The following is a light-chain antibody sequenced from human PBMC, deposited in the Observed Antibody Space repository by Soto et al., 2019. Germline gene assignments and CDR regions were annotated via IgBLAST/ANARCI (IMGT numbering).Light chain of an antibody. CDR2: AAS. CDR1: QSFSSTF. Sequence: EIVLTQSPGTLSLSPGERAILSCRASQSFSSTFLAWYKQKPGQAPRLLIYAASSRATGIPDRFSGSGSGTDFTLTISRLEPEDFAVYYCEQYGSATGTFGQGTKVAVK. CDR3: EQYGSATGT. J-gene: IGKJ1*01. V-gene: IGKV3-20*01.